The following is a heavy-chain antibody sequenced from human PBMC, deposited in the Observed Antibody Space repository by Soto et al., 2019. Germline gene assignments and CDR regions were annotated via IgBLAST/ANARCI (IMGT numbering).Heavy chain of an antibody. D-gene: IGHD7-27*01. Sequence: EVQLVESGGGLIQPGGALRITCTASGFSLSHYWMHWIRQAPGKGLVWVSRINLDGSSTDYAPSVKGRFTISRDNAKNTLYLQMNSQAADDSAVYCCARGWGFADFWGRGTMVTVSS. CDR3: ARGWGFADF. CDR1: GFSLSHYW. V-gene: IGHV3-74*01. CDR2: INLDGSST. J-gene: IGHJ4*02.